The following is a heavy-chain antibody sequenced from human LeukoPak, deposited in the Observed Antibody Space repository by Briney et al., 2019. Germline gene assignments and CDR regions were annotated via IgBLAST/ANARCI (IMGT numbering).Heavy chain of an antibody. D-gene: IGHD1-1*01. CDR3: ARGTYTFDY. J-gene: IGHJ4*02. V-gene: IGHV3-7*04. CDR1: GFAFSSYW. CDR2: IKQDGSEK. Sequence: GGSLRLSCAASGFAFSSYWMSWIRQAPGKGLEWVATIKQDGSEKYYVDSVRGGFTISRDNPKKTLNLQINSLRAEDTAVYYCARGTYTFDYWGQGTVVSVSS.